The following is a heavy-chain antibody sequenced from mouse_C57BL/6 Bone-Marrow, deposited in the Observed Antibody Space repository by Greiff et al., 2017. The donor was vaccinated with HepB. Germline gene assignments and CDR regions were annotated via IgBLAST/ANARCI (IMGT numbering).Heavy chain of an antibody. J-gene: IGHJ4*01. D-gene: IGHD2-5*01. CDR2: ISSGSSTI. CDR3: AYYSNYDAMDY. V-gene: IGHV5-17*01. CDR1: GFTFSDYG. Sequence: EVMLVESGGGLVKPGGSLKLSCAASGFTFSDYGMHWVRQAPEKGLEWVAYISSGSSTIYYADTVKGRFTISRDNAKNTLFLQMTRLRSEDTAMYYCAYYSNYDAMDYWGQGTSVTVSS.